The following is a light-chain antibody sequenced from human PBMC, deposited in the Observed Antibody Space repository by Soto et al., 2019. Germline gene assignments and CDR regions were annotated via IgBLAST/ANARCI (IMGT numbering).Light chain of an antibody. V-gene: IGKV1-9*01. CDR3: QQVKTYPRT. CDR2: EES. CDR1: QSIRSW. Sequence: DIQMTQSPYTLSASVGDRVTITCRASQSIRSWLTWYQQKPGKPPKLMIYEESTLHSGVPSRFSGRKSGTQFTLTIDSLQPEDFATYYCQQVKTYPRTLGGGTKVDIK. J-gene: IGKJ4*01.